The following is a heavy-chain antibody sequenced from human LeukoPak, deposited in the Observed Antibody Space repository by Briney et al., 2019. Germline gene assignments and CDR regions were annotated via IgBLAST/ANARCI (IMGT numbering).Heavy chain of an antibody. D-gene: IGHD6-19*01. CDR1: GYTFSGYY. V-gene: IGHV1-2*02. Sequence: ASVKVSCKASGYTFSGYYMHWVRQAPGQGREWMGWINPKSGGTNEAQKFHDRVTMTRDTSIRTAYMEVSRLRSDDTAVYYCARGPIDSSGWYPSPFDPWGQGTLVTVSS. CDR3: ARGPIDSSGWYPSPFDP. J-gene: IGHJ5*02. CDR2: INPKSGGT.